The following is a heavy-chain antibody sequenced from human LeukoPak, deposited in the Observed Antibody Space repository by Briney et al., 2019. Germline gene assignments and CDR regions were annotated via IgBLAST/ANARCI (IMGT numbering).Heavy chain of an antibody. CDR3: ARGITIFGVVIRFDP. CDR1: GGSISSGDYY. CDR2: IYYSGST. J-gene: IGHJ5*02. D-gene: IGHD3-3*01. Sequence: SQTLSLTCTVSGGSISSGDYYWSWIRQPPGKGLEWIGYIYYSGSTYYNPSLKSRVTISVDTSKNQFSLKLSSVTAADTAVYYCARGITIFGVVIRFDPWGQGTLVTVSS. V-gene: IGHV4-30-4*08.